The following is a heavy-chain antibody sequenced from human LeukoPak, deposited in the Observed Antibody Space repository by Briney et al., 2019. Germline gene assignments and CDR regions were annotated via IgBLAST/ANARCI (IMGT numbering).Heavy chain of an antibody. CDR1: GYTLTELS. D-gene: IGHD5/OR15-5a*01. J-gene: IGHJ4*02. V-gene: IGHV1-24*01. CDR2: SDPEHGEA. Sequence: GASVKVSCKVSGYTLTELSMHWVRQAPGKGLEWMGGSDPEHGEAIYAQKFQGRVTMTEDTATDTAYMELSSLRSEDTAVYYCAAGGVYSLLDHWGQGTLVTVSS. CDR3: AAGGVYSLLDH.